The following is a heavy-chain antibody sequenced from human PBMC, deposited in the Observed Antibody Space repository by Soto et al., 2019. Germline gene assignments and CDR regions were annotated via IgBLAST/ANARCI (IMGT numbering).Heavy chain of an antibody. V-gene: IGHV3-74*01. CDR2: VSPDGTST. D-gene: IGHD2-2*01. J-gene: IGHJ4*02. Sequence: GGSLRLSCAASGFPFRGYWMHWVRQAPGKGLVWVSRVSPDGTSTSYGDSVKGRFTISRDNAKDTLYLQLNSLTAEDTAVYYCAKGTSKLDYWGQGTLVTVSS. CDR3: AKGTSKLDY. CDR1: GFPFRGYW.